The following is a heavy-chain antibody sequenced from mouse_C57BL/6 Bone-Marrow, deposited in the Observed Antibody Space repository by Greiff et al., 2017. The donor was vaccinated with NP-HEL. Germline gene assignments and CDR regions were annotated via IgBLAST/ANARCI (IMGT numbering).Heavy chain of an antibody. CDR2: ISNGGGST. J-gene: IGHJ1*03. CDR1: GFTFSDYY. CDR3: ARERGNWYFDV. V-gene: IGHV5-12*01. Sequence: EVMLVESGGGLVQPGGSLKLSCAASGFTFSDYYMYWVRQTPEKRLEWVAYISNGGGSTYYPDTVKGRFTISRDNAKNTLYLQMSRLKSEDTAMYYCARERGNWYFDVWGTGTTVTVSS.